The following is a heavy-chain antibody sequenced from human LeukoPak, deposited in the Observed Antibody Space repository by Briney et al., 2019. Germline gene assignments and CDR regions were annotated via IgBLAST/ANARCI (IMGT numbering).Heavy chain of an antibody. D-gene: IGHD1/OR15-1a*01. CDR2: IYYSGNT. CDR3: ARLNVLNNSVLHHFDR. CDR1: GASISSYY. Sequence: SETLSLTCTVSGASISSYYWSWIRQPPGKGLEWIGYIYYSGNTDYNPSLKSRVTISVDTSKNHFSLKLNSVTAADTAVYYCARLNVLNNSVLHHFDRWGQGTLVTVSS. J-gene: IGHJ4*02. V-gene: IGHV4-59*08.